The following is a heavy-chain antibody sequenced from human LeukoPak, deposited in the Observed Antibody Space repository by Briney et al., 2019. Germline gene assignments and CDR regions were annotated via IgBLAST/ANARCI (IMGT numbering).Heavy chain of an antibody. CDR2: FTYGGGT. CDR3: ARRSSNPVGAIDY. D-gene: IGHD1-26*01. V-gene: IGHV4-39*01. J-gene: IGHJ4*02. CDR1: GGSISNSNYC. Sequence: SETLSLTCTVSGGSISNSNYCWGWIRQPPGKGLEWIGSFTYGGGTYYNPSLKSRVTISVDTSKNQFSLKVTSVTAADTAVYYCARRSSNPVGAIDYWGQGTLVIVSS.